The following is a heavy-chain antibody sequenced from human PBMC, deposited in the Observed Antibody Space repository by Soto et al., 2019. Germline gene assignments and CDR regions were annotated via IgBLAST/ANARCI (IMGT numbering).Heavy chain of an antibody. V-gene: IGHV3-23*01. CDR2: ISAGGGST. Sequence: EVQLLESGGGLVQPGGSLRLSCAASGFTFSSHSMTWVRQAPGKGLEWVSAISAGGGSTYYADSVKGRLTISRNNSKNSLYLPRSGLRAEDTALYYCAKDPPSYYDNGGSYVLNMDVWGQGNTVTVSS. CDR3: AKDPPSYYDNGGSYVLNMDV. D-gene: IGHD3-22*01. J-gene: IGHJ6*01. CDR1: GFTFSSHS.